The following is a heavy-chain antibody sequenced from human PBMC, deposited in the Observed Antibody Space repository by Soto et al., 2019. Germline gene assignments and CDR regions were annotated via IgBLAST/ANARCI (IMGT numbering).Heavy chain of an antibody. D-gene: IGHD5-18*01. CDR2: ISSGGGST. V-gene: IGHV3-23*01. Sequence: GGSLRLSCAASGFSFSSYAMSWVRQAPGKGLEWVSLISSGGGSTYYADSVKGRFTVSRDNSKNTLSLQMNSLRPEDTAVYSCAKSRRGGYSYGDIDYWGQGTLVTVSS. CDR1: GFSFSSYA. J-gene: IGHJ4*02. CDR3: AKSRRGGYSYGDIDY.